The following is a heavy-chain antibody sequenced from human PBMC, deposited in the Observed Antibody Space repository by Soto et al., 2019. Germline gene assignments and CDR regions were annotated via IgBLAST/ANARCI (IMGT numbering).Heavy chain of an antibody. CDR1: GFTFSSYA. D-gene: IGHD3-22*01. V-gene: IGHV3-64*01. CDR2: ISSNGGST. Sequence: HPGGSLRLSCAASGFTFSSYAMHWVRQAPGKGLEYVSAISSNGGSTYYANSVKGRFTISRDNSKNTLYLQMGSLRAEDMAVYYYARGGAGYYYDSSGYYYDYWGQGTLVTVSS. CDR3: ARGGAGYYYDSSGYYYDY. J-gene: IGHJ4*02.